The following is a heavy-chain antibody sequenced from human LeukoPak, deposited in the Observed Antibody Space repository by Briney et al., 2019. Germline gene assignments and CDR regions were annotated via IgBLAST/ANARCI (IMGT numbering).Heavy chain of an antibody. CDR1: GYSISSGYY. J-gene: IGHJ5*02. V-gene: IGHV4-38-2*02. Sequence: PSETLSLTCTVSGYSISSGYYWGWIRQPPGKGLEWIGSIYHSGSTYYNPSLTSRVTISVDTPKNQFSLKLSSVTAADTAMYYCARGTGWFDPWGQGTLVTVSS. D-gene: IGHD1-14*01. CDR3: ARGTGWFDP. CDR2: IYHSGST.